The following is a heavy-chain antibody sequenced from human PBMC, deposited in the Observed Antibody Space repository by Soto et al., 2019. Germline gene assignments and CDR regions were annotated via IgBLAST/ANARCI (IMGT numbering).Heavy chain of an antibody. CDR1: GGSISSSNYY. J-gene: IGHJ6*02. CDR2: IYYSGST. Sequence: PSETLSLTCTVSGGSISSSNYYWGWIRQPPGKGLEWIGSIYYSGSTYYNPSLKSRVTISVDTSKNQFSLKLSSVTVADTAVYYCARQSGYGEIRERLWGSTARYGMDVWGQGTTVTVSS. CDR3: ARQSGYGEIRERLWGSTARYGMDV. D-gene: IGHD3-3*01. V-gene: IGHV4-39*01.